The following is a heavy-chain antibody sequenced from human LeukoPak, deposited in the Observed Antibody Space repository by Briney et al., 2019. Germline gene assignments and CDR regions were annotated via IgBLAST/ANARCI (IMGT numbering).Heavy chain of an antibody. Sequence: PSETLSLTCTVSGGSISSGGYYWSWIRQHPGKGLEWIGYIYYSGSTYYNPSLKSRVTISVDTSKNQFSLKLSSVTAADTAVYYCARDSSTSPGELQAFDIWGQGTMVTVSS. CDR3: ARDSSTSPGELQAFDI. V-gene: IGHV4-31*03. CDR1: GGSISSGGYY. CDR2: IYYSGST. J-gene: IGHJ3*02. D-gene: IGHD2-2*01.